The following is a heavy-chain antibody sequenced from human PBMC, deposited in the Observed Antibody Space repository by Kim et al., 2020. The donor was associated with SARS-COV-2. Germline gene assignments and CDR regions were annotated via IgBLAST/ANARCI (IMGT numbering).Heavy chain of an antibody. Sequence: TNYNPSLKSRVTISVDTSKNQFSLKLSSVTAADTAVYYCARVPRKKFFDYWGQGTLVTVSS. CDR2: T. CDR3: ARVPRKKFFDY. J-gene: IGHJ4*02. V-gene: IGHV4-34*01.